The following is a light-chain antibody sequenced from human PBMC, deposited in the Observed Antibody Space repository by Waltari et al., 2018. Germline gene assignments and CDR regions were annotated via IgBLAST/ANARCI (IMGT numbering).Light chain of an antibody. V-gene: IGLV2-23*01. J-gene: IGLJ2*01. CDR2: EGS. CDR1: TRDVGTYNL. Sequence: QSSLPQPASVSGSPGKSITIYCTGTTRDVGTYNLASWYPQHPGKAPKLRIYEGSRRPSGISNRFSGSTSGNTASLTISGLQAEDEADYYCCSSAGRSTLFGGGTKLTLL. CDR3: CSSAGRSTL.